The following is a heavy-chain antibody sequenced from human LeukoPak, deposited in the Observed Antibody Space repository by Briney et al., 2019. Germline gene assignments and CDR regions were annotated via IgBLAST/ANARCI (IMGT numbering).Heavy chain of an antibody. CDR3: AREVSEGFDF. CDR1: GFTFSGYS. CDR2: FGTRSTSI. J-gene: IGHJ4*02. Sequence: GGSLRLSCTASGFTFSGYSVNWIRQAPGKGLEWVSSFGTRSTSIYHAGSVKGRFAISRDNAKNSLYLQMNSLRAEDTALYYCAREVSEGFDFWGQGTLVTVSS. V-gene: IGHV3-21*01. D-gene: IGHD3-22*01.